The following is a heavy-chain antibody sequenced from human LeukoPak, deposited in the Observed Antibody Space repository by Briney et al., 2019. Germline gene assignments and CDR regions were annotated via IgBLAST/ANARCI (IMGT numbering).Heavy chain of an antibody. CDR2: INHSGST. D-gene: IGHD2-15*01. CDR3: ASGDPTPDY. V-gene: IGHV4-34*01. CDR1: XGSFSGYY. Sequence: ETLSXXXAVYXGSFSGYYWSWIRQPPGKGLEWIGEINHSGSTNYNPSLKSRVTISVDTSKNQFSLKLSSVTAADTAVYYCASGDPTPDYWGQGTLVTVSS. J-gene: IGHJ4*02.